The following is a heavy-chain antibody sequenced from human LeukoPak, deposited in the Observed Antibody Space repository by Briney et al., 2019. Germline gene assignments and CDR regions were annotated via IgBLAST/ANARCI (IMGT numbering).Heavy chain of an antibody. J-gene: IGHJ5*02. CDR3: ARADKTQWLARSTAPNWFDP. Sequence: GASVKVSCKASGYTFTSDDINWVRQATGQGLEWMGWMNPNSGGTNYAQKFQGRVTMTRDTSISTAYMELSRLRSDDTAVYYCARADKTQWLARSTAPNWFDPWGQGTLVTVSS. CDR1: GYTFTSDD. V-gene: IGHV1-2*02. D-gene: IGHD6-19*01. CDR2: MNPNSGGT.